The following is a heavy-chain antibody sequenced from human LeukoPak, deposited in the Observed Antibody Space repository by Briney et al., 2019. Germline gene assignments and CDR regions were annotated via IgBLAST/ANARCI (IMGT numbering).Heavy chain of an antibody. J-gene: IGHJ5*02. V-gene: IGHV1-18*04. CDR3: AREGSSFPLVYNWFDP. Sequence: ASVKVSCKASGYTFTGYYMHWVRQAPGQGLEWMGWISAYNGNTNYAQKLQGRVTMTTDTSTSTAYMELRSLRSDDTAVYYCAREGSSFPLVYNWFDPWGQGTLVTVSS. CDR2: ISAYNGNT. D-gene: IGHD6-13*01. CDR1: GYTFTGYY.